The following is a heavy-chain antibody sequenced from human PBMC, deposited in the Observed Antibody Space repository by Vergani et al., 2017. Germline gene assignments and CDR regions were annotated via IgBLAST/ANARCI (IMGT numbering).Heavy chain of an antibody. D-gene: IGHD3-22*01. CDR2: IYYSGST. V-gene: IGHV4-31*01. J-gene: IGHJ4*02. CDR3: ARGSSAGDSSGPSVFDY. CDR1: GGSISSGGYY. Sequence: QVQLQESGPGLVKPSQTLSLTCTVSGGSISSGGYYWSWIRQHPGKGLQWIGYIYYSGSTYYNPSLKSLVTISVDTSKNQFALKLSSVTAADTAVYYCARGSSAGDSSGPSVFDYWGQGTLVTVSS.